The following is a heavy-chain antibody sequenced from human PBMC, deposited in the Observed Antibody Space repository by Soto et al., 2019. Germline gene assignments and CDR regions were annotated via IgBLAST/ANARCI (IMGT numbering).Heavy chain of an antibody. J-gene: IGHJ5*02. CDR3: AKDEAVVVAATPGGWFDP. CDR2: ISGSGGST. Sequence: EVQLLESGGGLVQPGGSLRLSCAASGFTFSSYAMSWVRQAPGKGLEWVSAISGSGGSTYYADSVKGRFTLSRDNSKNTLYLQMNSLRAEDTAVYYCAKDEAVVVAATPGGWFDPWGQGTLVTVSS. CDR1: GFTFSSYA. D-gene: IGHD2-15*01. V-gene: IGHV3-23*01.